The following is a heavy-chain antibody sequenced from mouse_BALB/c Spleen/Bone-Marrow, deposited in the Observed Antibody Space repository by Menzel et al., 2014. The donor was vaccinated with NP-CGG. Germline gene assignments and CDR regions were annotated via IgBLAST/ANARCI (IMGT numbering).Heavy chain of an antibody. CDR1: GYTFTDYA. D-gene: IGHD1-1*01. V-gene: IGHV1S137*01. Sequence: LVESGAELVRPGVSVKISCKGSGYTFTDYAMHWVKQSHAKSLEWIGVISTYYGDASYNQKFKGKATMTVDKSSSTAYMELVRLTSEDSAIYYCARESIYYYGSTLDYWGQGTTLTVSS. CDR3: ARESIYYYGSTLDY. J-gene: IGHJ2*01. CDR2: ISTYYGDA.